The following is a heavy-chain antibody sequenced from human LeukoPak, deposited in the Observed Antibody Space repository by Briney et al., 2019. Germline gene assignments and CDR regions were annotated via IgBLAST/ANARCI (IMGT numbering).Heavy chain of an antibody. CDR3: ARQSATAAYDY. Sequence: PSETLSLTCAVSGYSISSGYYGGWIRQPPGKGLEWIGSIYHSGSTYYNPSLKSRVTISVDTSKNQFSLKLSSVTAADTAVYYCARQSATAAYDYWGQGTLVTVSS. V-gene: IGHV4-38-2*01. D-gene: IGHD6-13*01. J-gene: IGHJ4*02. CDR2: IYHSGST. CDR1: GYSISSGYY.